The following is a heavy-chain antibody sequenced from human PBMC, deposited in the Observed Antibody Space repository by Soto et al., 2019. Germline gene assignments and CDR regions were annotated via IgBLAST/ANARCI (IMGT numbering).Heavy chain of an antibody. CDR3: ARAGRYGSGEPHAFDI. CDR2: IYYSGST. J-gene: IGHJ3*02. D-gene: IGHD3-10*01. Sequence: PSETLSLTCTVSGGSITSGGYYWSWIRQHPGKGLEWIGYIYYSGSTYYNPSLKSRVTISLDTPKNQFSLKLNSVTAADTAVYYCARAGRYGSGEPHAFDIWGQGTMVTVSS. CDR1: GGSITSGGYY. V-gene: IGHV4-31*03.